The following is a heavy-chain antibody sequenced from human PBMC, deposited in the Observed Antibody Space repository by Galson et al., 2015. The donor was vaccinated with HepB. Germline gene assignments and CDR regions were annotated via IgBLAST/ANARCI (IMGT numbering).Heavy chain of an antibody. Sequence: EILSLTCTVSGDSISSYCWSWVRQPPEKRLEGAGRIYYSGSTKFNPSLMSRVTMSVDTSKKQFSLKLSSVTPADTAVYYCARVDYGGYGMDVWGQGTMVTVSS. D-gene: IGHD4-23*01. CDR1: GDSISSYC. J-gene: IGHJ6*02. CDR2: IYYSGST. CDR3: ARVDYGGYGMDV. V-gene: IGHV4-59*01.